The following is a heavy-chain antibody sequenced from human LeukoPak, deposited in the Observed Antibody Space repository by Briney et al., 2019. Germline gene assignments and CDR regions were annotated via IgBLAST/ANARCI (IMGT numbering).Heavy chain of an antibody. J-gene: IGHJ4*02. CDR3: ARSRMGYDSSGYPYFDY. V-gene: IGHV4-34*01. Sequence: PSETLSLTCAVYGGSFSGYYWSWIRQPPGKGLEWVGEINHSGSTNYNPSLKSRVTISVDTSKNQFSLKLSSVTAAETAVYYCARSRMGYDSSGYPYFDYWGQGTLVTVSS. CDR2: INHSGST. CDR1: GGSFSGYY. D-gene: IGHD3-22*01.